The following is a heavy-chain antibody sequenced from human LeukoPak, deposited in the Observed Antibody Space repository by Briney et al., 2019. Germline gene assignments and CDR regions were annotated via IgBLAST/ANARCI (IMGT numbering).Heavy chain of an antibody. J-gene: IGHJ5*02. D-gene: IGHD6-13*01. Sequence: GGSLRLSCAVSGFTFSNYVMSWVRQAPGRGLEWVSSVSSSTNSAYFADSVKGRFTISRDNSRNTLYLQMNSLRAEDTAVYYCARGSSNSFFAPWGQGTLVTVSS. V-gene: IGHV3-23*01. CDR3: ARGSSNSFFAP. CDR2: VSSSTNSA. CDR1: GFTFSNYV.